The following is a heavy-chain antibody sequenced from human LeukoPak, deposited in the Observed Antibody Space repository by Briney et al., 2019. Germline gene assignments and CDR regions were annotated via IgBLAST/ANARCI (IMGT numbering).Heavy chain of an antibody. CDR2: NAAYNSDR. CDR3: ARKPRTTVEDY. J-gene: IGHJ4*02. V-gene: IGHV1-18*01. D-gene: IGHD4-23*01. Sequence: ASVKVSCKASGYTFTSYGFSWVRQAPGQGLEWMGWNAAYNSDRNYAKMLQGRVTMTTDTSTSTAYMELRSLRFDDTAVYYCARKPRTTVEDYWGQGTLVTVSS. CDR1: GYTFTSYG.